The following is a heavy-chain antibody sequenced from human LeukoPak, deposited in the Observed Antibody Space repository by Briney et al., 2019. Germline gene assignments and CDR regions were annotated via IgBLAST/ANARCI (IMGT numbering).Heavy chain of an antibody. CDR2: IWYDGSNK. CDR1: VFTFTSYG. CDR3: ARVPHRGVATIINFDY. D-gene: IGHD5-12*01. Sequence: GGTLRLSCAASVFTFTSYGMHWGRQAPGKGLERVSVIWYDGSNKYYADSVKGRFTISRDNSKNTLYLQMNSLRAEDTAVYYCARVPHRGVATIINFDYWGQGTLVTVSS. V-gene: IGHV3-33*01. J-gene: IGHJ4*02.